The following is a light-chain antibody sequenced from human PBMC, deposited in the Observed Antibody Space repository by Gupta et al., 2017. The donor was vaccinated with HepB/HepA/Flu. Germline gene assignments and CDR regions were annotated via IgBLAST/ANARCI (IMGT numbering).Light chain of an antibody. J-gene: IGKJ3*01. Sequence: DIVMTQSPDSLTVSLGERATINCKSSQNVLNYLAWYQRKPGQPPRLLIYWAYTLESGVPDRFSGSGSGTDFTLTINHLQAEDVAVYYCQQYYSTLSFGPGTKLEIK. CDR3: QQYYSTLS. CDR2: WAY. V-gene: IGKV4-1*01. CDR1: QNVLNY.